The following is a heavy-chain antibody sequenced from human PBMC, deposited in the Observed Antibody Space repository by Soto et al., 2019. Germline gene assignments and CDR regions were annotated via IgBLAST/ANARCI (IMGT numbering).Heavy chain of an antibody. CDR3: ARESTGSSLIDS. CDR1: GGPINNNY. D-gene: IGHD1-1*01. V-gene: IGHV4-4*07. CDR2: MFASGSM. J-gene: IGHJ4*02. Sequence: SETLSLTCAVSGGPINNNYWTWIRQPAGKGLEWIGRMFASGSMNYNPSLQSRVTMSVDTSKNQFSLRLNSLTAADTAMYYCARESTGSSLIDSWGQGTLVTVSS.